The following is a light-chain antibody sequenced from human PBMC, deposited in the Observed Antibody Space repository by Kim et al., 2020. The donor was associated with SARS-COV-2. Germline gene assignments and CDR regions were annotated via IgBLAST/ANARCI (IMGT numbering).Light chain of an antibody. J-gene: IGLJ3*02. CDR1: KLEEKF. CDR3: QTWDSSTVV. CDR2: EDT. Sequence: SXTPGQAASITCSGDKLEEKFASWFQQKPGQSPVLVIYEDTKRPAGIPERISGSTSGNTATLTISGTQAMDEADYYCQTWDSSTVVFGGGTQLTVL. V-gene: IGLV3-1*01.